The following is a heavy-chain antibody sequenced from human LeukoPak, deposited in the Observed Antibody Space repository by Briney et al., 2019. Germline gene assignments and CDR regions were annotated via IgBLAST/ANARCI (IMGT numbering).Heavy chain of an antibody. J-gene: IGHJ5*01. CDR2: ISGSGGST. D-gene: IGHD3-9*01. CDR3: AKGTDVLTGLDWFDS. V-gene: IGHV3-23*01. Sequence: GGSLRLSCAASGFTFSSYAMSWVRQAPGKGLEWVSAISGSGGSTYYADSVKGRFTISRDNSKNTLYVQMNSVRAEDTAVYYCAKGTDVLTGLDWFDSWGQGTLVSVSS. CDR1: GFTFSSYA.